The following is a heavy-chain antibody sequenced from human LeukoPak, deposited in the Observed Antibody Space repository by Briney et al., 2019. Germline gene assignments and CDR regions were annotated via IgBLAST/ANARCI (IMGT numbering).Heavy chain of an antibody. CDR2: ISSSGSTI. CDR3: ARGKITMIVGPFDY. D-gene: IGHD3-22*01. J-gene: IGHJ4*02. Sequence: GGSLRLSCAVSGFTFSSYEMNWVRQAPGKGLEWVSYISSSGSTIYYADSVKGRFTISRDNAKKSLYLRMNSLRAEDTAVYYCARGKITMIVGPFDYWGQGTLVTVSS. V-gene: IGHV3-48*03. CDR1: GFTFSSYE.